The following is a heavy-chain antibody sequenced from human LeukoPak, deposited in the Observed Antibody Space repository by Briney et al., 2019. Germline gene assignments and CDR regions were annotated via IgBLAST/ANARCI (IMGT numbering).Heavy chain of an antibody. V-gene: IGHV4-59*01. CDR3: ARGSSSGWYYFDY. J-gene: IGHJ4*02. CDR2: IYYSGST. D-gene: IGHD6-19*01. Sequence: SETLSLTCTVSGGSISSYYWSWIRQPPGKGLEWIGYIYYSGSTNYNPSLKSRVTISVDTSKNQFSLKLSSVTAADPAVYYCARGSSSGWYYFDYWGQGTLVTVSS. CDR1: GGSISSYY.